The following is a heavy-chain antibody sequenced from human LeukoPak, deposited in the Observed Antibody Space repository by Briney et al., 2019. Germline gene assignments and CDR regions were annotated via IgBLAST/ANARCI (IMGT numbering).Heavy chain of an antibody. J-gene: IGHJ4*02. CDR2: ISSSSSYI. CDR1: GFTFSSYS. CDR3: ARDYYKLRHPSAPHDY. Sequence: PGGSLRLSCAASGFTFSSYSMNWVRQAPGKGLEWVSSISSSSSYIYYADSVKGRFTISRDNAKNSLYLQMNSLRAEDTAVYYCARDYYKLRHPSAPHDYWGQGTLVTVSS. V-gene: IGHV3-21*01. D-gene: IGHD3-10*01.